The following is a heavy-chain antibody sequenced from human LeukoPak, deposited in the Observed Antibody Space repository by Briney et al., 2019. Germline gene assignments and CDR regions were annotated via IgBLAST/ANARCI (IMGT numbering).Heavy chain of an antibody. CDR3: AKAIRTSCYGCNMDV. D-gene: IGHD2-2*01. Sequence: GGSLRLSCAASGFTFSSYAMSWVRQAPGKGLEWVSTISGSGGSTYYADSVKGRFTISRGNSRNTLYLQMNSLRAEDTAVYHCAKAIRTSCYGCNMDVWGKGTTVTVSS. J-gene: IGHJ6*03. CDR1: GFTFSSYA. CDR2: ISGSGGST. V-gene: IGHV3-23*01.